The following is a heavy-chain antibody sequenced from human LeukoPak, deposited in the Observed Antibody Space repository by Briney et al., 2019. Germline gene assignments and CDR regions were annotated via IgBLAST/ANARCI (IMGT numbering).Heavy chain of an antibody. CDR1: GFTFSSYA. CDR3: AKPPRHSYCGGDCYVPSEFDY. J-gene: IGHJ4*02. Sequence: GGSLRLSCAASGFTFSSYAMSWVRQAPGKGLEWVSAISGSGGSSYYADSVEGRFTISRDNSKNTLYLQMNSLRAEDTAVYYCAKPPRHSYCGGDCYVPSEFDYWGQGTLVTVSS. D-gene: IGHD2-21*01. CDR2: ISGSGGSS. V-gene: IGHV3-23*01.